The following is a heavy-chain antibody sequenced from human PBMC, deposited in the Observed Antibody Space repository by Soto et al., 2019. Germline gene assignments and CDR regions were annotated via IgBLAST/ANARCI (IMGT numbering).Heavy chain of an antibody. Sequence: PWGSLRLSCAASGFTFSSYWMSWVRQAPGKGLEWVANIKQDGSEKYYVDSVKGRFTISRDNAKNSLYLQMNSLRAEDTAVYYCAREGYCTNGVCYAYYYYGMDVWGQGTTVTVSS. CDR1: GFTFSSYW. V-gene: IGHV3-7*01. CDR3: AREGYCTNGVCYAYYYYGMDV. J-gene: IGHJ6*02. CDR2: IKQDGSEK. D-gene: IGHD2-8*01.